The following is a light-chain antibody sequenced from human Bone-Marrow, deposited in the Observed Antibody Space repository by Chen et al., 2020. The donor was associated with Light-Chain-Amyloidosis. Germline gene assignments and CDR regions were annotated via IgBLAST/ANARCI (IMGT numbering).Light chain of an antibody. CDR1: SGDVGTYNY. J-gene: IGLJ1*01. CDR2: AVS. CDR3: SSFTSSSSYV. V-gene: IGLV2-14*01. Sequence: QSALTQPPSASGSPGQSVTISCTGTSGDVGTYNYVSWYQQHPGKAPKVMIYAVSNRPSGVSNRFSGSKSGNTASLTISGLQAEDEADYYCSSFTSSSSYVFGPGTKVTVL.